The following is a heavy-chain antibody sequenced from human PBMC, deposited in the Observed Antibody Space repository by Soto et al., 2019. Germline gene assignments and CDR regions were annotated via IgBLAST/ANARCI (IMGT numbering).Heavy chain of an antibody. J-gene: IGHJ5*02. CDR2: IWYDGSNK. D-gene: IGHD2-2*01. Sequence: GGSLRLSCAASGFTFSSYGMHWVRQAPGKGLEWVAVIWYDGSNKYYADSVKGRFTISRDNSKNTLYLQMNSLRAEDTAVYYCARDRQLLRGDPWFDPWGQGTLVTVSS. CDR1: GFTFSSYG. CDR3: ARDRQLLRGDPWFDP. V-gene: IGHV3-33*01.